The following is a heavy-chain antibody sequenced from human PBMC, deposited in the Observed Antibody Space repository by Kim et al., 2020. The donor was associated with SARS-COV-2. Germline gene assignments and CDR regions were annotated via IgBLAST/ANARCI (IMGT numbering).Heavy chain of an antibody. CDR3: ARLNIVVVVAATRDAFDI. V-gene: IGHV4-34*01. Sequence: SETLSLTCAVYGGSFSGYYWSWIRQPPGKGLEWIGEINHSGSTNYNPSLKSRVTISVDTSKNQFSLKLSSVTAADTAVYYCARLNIVVVVAATRDAFDI. CDR2: INHSGST. J-gene: IGHJ3*02. D-gene: IGHD2-15*01. CDR1: GGSFSGYY.